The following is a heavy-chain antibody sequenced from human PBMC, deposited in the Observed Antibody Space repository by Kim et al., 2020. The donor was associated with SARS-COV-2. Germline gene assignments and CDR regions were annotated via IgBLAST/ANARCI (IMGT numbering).Heavy chain of an antibody. CDR3: ATNAGDYPHLFDY. Sequence: YARKSQDGGTITADKSTSTAYMELSSLRSEDTAVYYCATNAGDYPHLFDYWGQGTLVTVSS. J-gene: IGHJ4*02. V-gene: IGHV1-69*02. D-gene: IGHD4-17*01.